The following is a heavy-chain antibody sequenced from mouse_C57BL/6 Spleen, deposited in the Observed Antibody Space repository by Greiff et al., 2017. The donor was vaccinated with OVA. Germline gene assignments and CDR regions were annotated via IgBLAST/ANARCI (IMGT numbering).Heavy chain of an antibody. V-gene: IGHV1-26*01. CDR2: INPNNGGT. CDR3: ARSPNYYFDY. CDR1: GYTFTDYY. J-gene: IGHJ2*01. Sequence: EVQLQQSGPELVKPGASVKISCKASGYTFTDYYMIWVKQSHGKSLEWIGDINPNNGGTSYNQKFKGKATLTVDKSSSTAYMELRSLTSEDSAVYYCARSPNYYFDYWGQGTTLTVSS.